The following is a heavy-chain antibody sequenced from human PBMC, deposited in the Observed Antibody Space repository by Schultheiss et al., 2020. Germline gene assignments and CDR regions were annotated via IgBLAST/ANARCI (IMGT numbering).Heavy chain of an antibody. D-gene: IGHD6-25*01. CDR2: ISGSGGST. CDR1: GFTFSNNA. J-gene: IGHJ4*02. V-gene: IGHV3-23*01. CDR3: ARGGYGRHYFDY. Sequence: GGSLRLSCAASGFTFSNNAMAWVRQAPGKGLEWVSAISGSGGSTYYADSVKGRFTISRDNAKNSLYLQMNSLRAEDTAVYYCARGGYGRHYFDYWGQGTLITVSS.